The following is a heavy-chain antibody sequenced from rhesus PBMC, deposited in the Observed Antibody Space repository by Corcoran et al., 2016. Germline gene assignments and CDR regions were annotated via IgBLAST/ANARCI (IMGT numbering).Heavy chain of an antibody. CDR2: IYGRGGST. D-gene: IGHD1-1*01. CDR1: GGSISSNY. CDR3: ARNGNYFDY. J-gene: IGHJ4*01. V-gene: IGHV4-160*01. Sequence: QVQLQESGPGLVTPSETLSLTCAVSGGSISSNYWSWIRQPPGKGMEWIGRIYGRGGSTNYNPSPKSRVTISTDTSKNQFSLKLSSVTAADTAVYYCARNGNYFDYWGQGVLVTVSS.